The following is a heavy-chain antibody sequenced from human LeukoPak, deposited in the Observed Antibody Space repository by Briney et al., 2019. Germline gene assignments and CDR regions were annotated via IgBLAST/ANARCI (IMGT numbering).Heavy chain of an antibody. CDR1: GYTFTGYY. CDR2: INPNSGGT. D-gene: IGHD6-13*01. V-gene: IGHV1-2*02. J-gene: IGHJ6*03. Sequence: VSVKLCPKASGYTFTGYYMHWVRQAPGQGLEWMGWINPNSGGTNYAQKFQGRVTKTRDKSVSTAYMELSRLRSDDTAVYYCARGSLGYSSSWYSDYYSYMDVWGKGTAGSLSS. CDR3: ARGSLGYSSSWYSDYYSYMDV.